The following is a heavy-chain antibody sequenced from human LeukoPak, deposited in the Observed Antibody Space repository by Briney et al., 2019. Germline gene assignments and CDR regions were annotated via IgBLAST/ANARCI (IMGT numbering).Heavy chain of an antibody. CDR3: ARCQGSQDYYYDSSGFPGLFGMDV. Sequence: SETLSLTCTVSGYSISSTYYWGWIRQPPGKGLEWIGSIYHSGSTYYNPSLKSRVTLSVDTSKNQFSLKLSSVTAADTAVYYCARCQGSQDYYYDSSGFPGLFGMDVWGQGTTVTVSS. D-gene: IGHD3-22*01. CDR1: GYSISSTYY. V-gene: IGHV4-38-2*02. J-gene: IGHJ6*02. CDR2: IYHSGST.